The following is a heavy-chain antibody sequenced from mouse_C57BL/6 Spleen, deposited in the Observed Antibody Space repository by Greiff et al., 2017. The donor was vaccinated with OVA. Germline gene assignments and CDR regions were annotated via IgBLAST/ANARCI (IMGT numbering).Heavy chain of an antibody. V-gene: IGHV5-9-1*02. D-gene: IGHD1-1*01. CDR3: TRSPSYYYGSSYGYFDV. J-gene: IGHJ1*03. CDR1: GFTFSSYA. Sequence: EVKLMESGEGLVKPGGSLKLSCAASGFTFSSYAMSWVRQTPEKRLEWVAYISSGGDYIYYADTVKGRFTISRDNARNTLYLQMSSLKSEDTAMYYCTRSPSYYYGSSYGYFDVWGTGTTVTVSS. CDR2: ISSGGDYI.